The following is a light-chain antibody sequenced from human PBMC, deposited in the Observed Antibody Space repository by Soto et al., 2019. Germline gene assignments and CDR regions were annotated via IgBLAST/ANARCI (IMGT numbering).Light chain of an antibody. CDR3: QQSYNTPPYT. CDR2: AAS. CDR1: QSISTY. V-gene: IGKV1-39*01. Sequence: DIQMTQSPSSLSASVGDRVTITCRASQSISTYLNWYQQKPGKAPKLLIYAASSWHSGVPSRFSGSGSATDFTLTISGLQPEDVATYYCQQSYNTPPYTFGQGPKLEIK. J-gene: IGKJ2*01.